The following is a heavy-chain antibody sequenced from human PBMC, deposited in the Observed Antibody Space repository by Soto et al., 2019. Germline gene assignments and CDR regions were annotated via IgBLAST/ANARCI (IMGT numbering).Heavy chain of an antibody. J-gene: IGHJ6*03. CDR3: ARTDCSSTSCEWLLYEGGYYYYYYMDV. Sequence: PGGSLRLSCAASGFTFSSYWMSWVRQAPGKGLEWVANIKQDGSEKYYVDSVKGRFTISRDNAKNSLYLQMNSLRAEDTAVYYCARTDCSSTSCEWLLYEGGYYYYYYMDVRGKRTTVTVSS. CDR1: GFTFSSYW. D-gene: IGHD2-2*01. CDR2: IKQDGSEK. V-gene: IGHV3-7*01.